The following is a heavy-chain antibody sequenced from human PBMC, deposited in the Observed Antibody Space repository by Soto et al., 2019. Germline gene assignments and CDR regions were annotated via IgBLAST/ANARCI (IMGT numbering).Heavy chain of an antibody. D-gene: IGHD3-3*01. Sequence: GGSLRLSCAASGFTFSSYWMHWVRQAPGKGLVWVSRINSDGSSTSYADSVKGRFTISRDNAKNTLYLQMNSLRAEDTAVYYCARLEFWSGYYEGDFDYWGQGTLVTVSS. V-gene: IGHV3-74*01. CDR1: GFTFSSYW. CDR2: INSDGSST. J-gene: IGHJ4*02. CDR3: ARLEFWSGYYEGDFDY.